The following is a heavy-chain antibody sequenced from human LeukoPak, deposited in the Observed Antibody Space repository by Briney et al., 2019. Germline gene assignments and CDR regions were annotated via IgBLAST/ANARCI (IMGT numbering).Heavy chain of an antibody. Sequence: ASVKVSCKASGYTFTGYYMHWVRQAPGQGLEWMGWINPNSGGTNYAQKFQGRVTMTRDTSISTAYMELSRLRSDDTAVYYCAKDRPHSSAEPTNFDYWGQGTLVTVSS. CDR3: AKDRPHSSAEPTNFDY. CDR1: GYTFTGYY. J-gene: IGHJ4*02. D-gene: IGHD1-14*01. CDR2: INPNSGGT. V-gene: IGHV1-2*02.